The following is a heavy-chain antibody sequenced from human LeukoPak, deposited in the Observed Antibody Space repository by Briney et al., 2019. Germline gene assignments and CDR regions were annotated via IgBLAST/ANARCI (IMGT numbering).Heavy chain of an antibody. D-gene: IGHD1-26*01. J-gene: IGHJ4*02. CDR2: IRVDSGHT. Sequence: ASVKVSCKASGYTFRNNGISWVRQAPGQRLEWMGWIRVDSGHTNYAQKFQGRVTMTRDTFTRTVYMELRSLTSDDTAVYYCARDRSNSDYWGQGTLVTVSS. V-gene: IGHV1-18*01. CDR1: GYTFRNNG. CDR3: ARDRSNSDY.